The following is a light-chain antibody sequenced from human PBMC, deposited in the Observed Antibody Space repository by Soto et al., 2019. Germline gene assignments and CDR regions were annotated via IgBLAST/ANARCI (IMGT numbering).Light chain of an antibody. CDR2: DAS. Sequence: ENVLTQSPGILYLSPGDRATLSCRASQTISSGFLAWYQQKVGQAPRLLIYDASNRATGVPDRFSGSGSGTDFSLTISRLEPEDFAVYHCQQYSSSPRTFGQGTRLEIK. J-gene: IGKJ5*01. V-gene: IGKV3-20*01. CDR3: QQYSSSPRT. CDR1: QTISSGF.